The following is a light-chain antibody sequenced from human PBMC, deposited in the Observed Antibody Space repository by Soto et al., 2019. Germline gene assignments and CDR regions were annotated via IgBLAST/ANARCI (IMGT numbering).Light chain of an antibody. CDR1: QSVDSNY. V-gene: IGKV3-20*01. CDR2: DAS. CDR3: QQYDSSPLT. J-gene: IGKJ4*01. Sequence: EIVFTQSPDTLSFSRGERATLSCRASQSVDSNYLAWYQQKPGQAPRVLIYDASIRATGIPDRFSGSGSGTDFTLTISRLEPEDSAVYYCQQYDSSPLTLGGGTKVDIK.